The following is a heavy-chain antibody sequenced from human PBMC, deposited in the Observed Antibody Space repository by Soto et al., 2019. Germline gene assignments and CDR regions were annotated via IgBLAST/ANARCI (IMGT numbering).Heavy chain of an antibody. CDR2: INHSGST. D-gene: IGHD2-15*01. V-gene: IGHV4-34*01. J-gene: IGHJ4*03. Sequence: SETLSLTCAVYGGSFSGYYWSWIRQPPGKGLEWIGEINHSGSTNYNPSLKSRVTISVDTSKNQFSLKLRSVTAADTAVYYCAKDTIRLGFCSGGTCYSDSWGQGTLVTVSS. CDR3: AKDTIRLGFCSGGTCYSDS. CDR1: GGSFSGYY.